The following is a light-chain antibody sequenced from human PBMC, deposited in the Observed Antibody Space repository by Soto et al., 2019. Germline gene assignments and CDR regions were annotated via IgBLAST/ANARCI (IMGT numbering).Light chain of an antibody. V-gene: IGKV3-15*01. Sequence: EIVMTQSPATLSVSPGERATLSCRASQSVSSNLAWYQQKPGQAPRLLIYGASTRATGIPARFSGSGSGTEFTLTISSLQSEDFAVSYYQQDNSWPPKVTVGQGTKLEIK. CDR1: QSVSSN. CDR2: GAS. CDR3: QQDNSWPPKVT. J-gene: IGKJ2*01.